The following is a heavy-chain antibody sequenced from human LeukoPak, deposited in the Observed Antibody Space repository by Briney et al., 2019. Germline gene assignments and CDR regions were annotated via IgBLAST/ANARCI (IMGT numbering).Heavy chain of an antibody. V-gene: IGHV1-46*01. CDR3: ARGRGYRIAVAGSTAADVDY. D-gene: IGHD6-19*01. Sequence: ASVKVSCKASGYTFTSYYMHWLRQAPGQGLEWMGIINPSGGSTSYAQKFQGRVTMTRDTSTSTVYMELSSLRSEDTAVYYCARGRGYRIAVAGSTAADVDYWGQGTLVTVSS. CDR2: INPSGGST. CDR1: GYTFTSYY. J-gene: IGHJ4*02.